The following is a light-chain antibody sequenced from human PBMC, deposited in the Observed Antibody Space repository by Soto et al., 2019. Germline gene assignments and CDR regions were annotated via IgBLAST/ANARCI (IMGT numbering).Light chain of an antibody. Sequence: EIVLTQSPGTLSLSPGERATLSCRASQSVSIAYLAWYQHKPGQPPTLLIYAASSRVTGIPDRFSGSGSGTDITLTISRLEPEDFGVYYCQQYGSSSTWTFGQGTRVEIK. CDR1: QSVSIAY. CDR3: QQYGSSSTWT. V-gene: IGKV3-20*01. CDR2: AAS. J-gene: IGKJ1*01.